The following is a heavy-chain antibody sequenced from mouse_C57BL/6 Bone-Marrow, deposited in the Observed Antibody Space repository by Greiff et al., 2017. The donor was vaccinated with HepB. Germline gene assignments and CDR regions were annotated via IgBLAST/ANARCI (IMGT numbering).Heavy chain of an antibody. Sequence: EVQLQQSGPVLVKPGPSVKISCKASGFTFTDYYMHWVKQSHGKSLEWIGLVYPYNGGTSYNQKFKGKATLTVDTSSSTAYMELNSLTSEESAVYYCARPLYYYGSSYGWYFDVWGTGTTVTVSS. CDR3: ARPLYYYGSSYGWYFDV. CDR1: GFTFTDYY. D-gene: IGHD1-1*01. CDR2: VYPYNGGT. J-gene: IGHJ1*03. V-gene: IGHV1-36*01.